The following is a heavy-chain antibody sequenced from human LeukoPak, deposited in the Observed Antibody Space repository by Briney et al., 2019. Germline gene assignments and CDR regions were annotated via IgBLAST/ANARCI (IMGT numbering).Heavy chain of an antibody. CDR2: ISTGSSYI. CDR3: ARGELLDY. D-gene: IGHD1-26*01. V-gene: IGHV3-21*01. CDR1: GFTVSSNY. Sequence: GGSLRLSCAASGFTVSSNYMNWVRQAPRKGLEWVSFISTGSSYIYYADSVKGRFTISRDNAKNSLYLQMNSLRAEDTAVYYCARGELLDYWGRGTLVTVSS. J-gene: IGHJ4*02.